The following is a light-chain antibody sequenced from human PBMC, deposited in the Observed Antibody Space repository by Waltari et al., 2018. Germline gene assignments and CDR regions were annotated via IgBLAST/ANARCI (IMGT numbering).Light chain of an antibody. Sequence: EIVLTQSPATLSLSPGERATLSWRASQSVSSYLAWYQQKPGQAPRLLIYDASNRATGIPARFSGSGSGTDFTLTISSLEPEDFAVYYCQQRSNWPTFGQGTRLEIK. J-gene: IGKJ5*01. CDR1: QSVSSY. CDR3: QQRSNWPT. CDR2: DAS. V-gene: IGKV3-11*01.